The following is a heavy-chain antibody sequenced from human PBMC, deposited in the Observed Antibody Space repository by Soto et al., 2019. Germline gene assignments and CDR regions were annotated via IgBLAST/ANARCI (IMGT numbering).Heavy chain of an antibody. D-gene: IGHD3-16*01. J-gene: IGHJ5*02. V-gene: IGHV1-8*01. Sequence: GASVKVSCKASGYTFATHYILWVRQAPGQGLEWMGWINPRSGYTGYAQKFRGRVTMTRDISIATAYMELSSLRSDDTAIYYCARMATFGSLNWFDPWGQGTLVTVSS. CDR1: GYTFATHY. CDR3: ARMATFGSLNWFDP. CDR2: INPRSGYT.